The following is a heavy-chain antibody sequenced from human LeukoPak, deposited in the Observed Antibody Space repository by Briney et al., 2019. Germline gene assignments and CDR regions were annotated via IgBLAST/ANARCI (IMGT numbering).Heavy chain of an antibody. CDR1: GYTFTGYY. CDR3: ARGVEYSSSNPYYFDY. J-gene: IGHJ4*02. V-gene: IGHV1-2*02. CDR2: INPNSGGT. Sequence: ASVKVSCKASGYTFTGYYMHWVRQAPGQGLEWMGWINPNSGGTNYAQKFQVRVTMTRDTSISTAYMELSRLRSDDTAVYYCARGVEYSSSNPYYFDYWGQGTLVTVSS. D-gene: IGHD6-13*01.